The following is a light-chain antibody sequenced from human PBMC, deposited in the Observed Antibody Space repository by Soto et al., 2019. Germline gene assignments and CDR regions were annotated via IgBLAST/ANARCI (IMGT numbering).Light chain of an antibody. CDR1: QSVSSY. CDR2: DAS. J-gene: IGKJ4*01. V-gene: IGKV3-11*01. Sequence: EIVLTQSPATLSLSPGERATLSCRASQSVSSYLAWYQQNPGQAPRHLIYDASNRATGIPARFSGSGSGTDFTLTISSLEPEDFAVYYCQQRSNWPKRTFGGGTKVDIK. CDR3: QQRSNWPKRT.